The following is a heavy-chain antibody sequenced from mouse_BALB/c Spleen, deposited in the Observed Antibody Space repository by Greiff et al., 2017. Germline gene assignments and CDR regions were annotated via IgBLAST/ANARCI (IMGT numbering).Heavy chain of an antibody. CDR1: GFTFSNYW. Sequence: EVKVEESGGGLVQPGGSMKLSCVASGFTFSNYWMNWVRQSPEKGLEWVAEIRLKSNNYATHYAESVKGRFTISRDDSKSSVYLQMNNLRAEDTGIYYCTQLYGIPYWGQGTTLTVSS. CDR3: TQLYGIPY. J-gene: IGHJ2*01. D-gene: IGHD1-2*01. CDR2: IRLKSNNYAT. V-gene: IGHV6-6*02.